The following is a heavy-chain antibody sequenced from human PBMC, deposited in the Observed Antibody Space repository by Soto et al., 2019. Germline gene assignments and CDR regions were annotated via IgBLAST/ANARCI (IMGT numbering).Heavy chain of an antibody. Sequence: QVQLQESGPGLVKPSQTLSLTCTVSGGSLSGGGYYWSWLRQHPGKGLEWIGYIDYSGSTGYNPSLKSRVTIYIDTSKNQFSLNISSVTAADTAVYYCARVSTTVDIDYWGQGTLVTVSS. CDR2: IDYSGST. J-gene: IGHJ4*02. CDR1: GGSLSGGGYY. CDR3: ARVSTTVDIDY. D-gene: IGHD4-17*01. V-gene: IGHV4-31*03.